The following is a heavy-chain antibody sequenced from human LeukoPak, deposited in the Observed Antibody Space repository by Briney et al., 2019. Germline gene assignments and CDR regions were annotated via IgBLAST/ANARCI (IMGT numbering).Heavy chain of an antibody. D-gene: IGHD1-26*01. Sequence: GGSLRLSCAASGFTFDDYAMHWVRQAPGKGLEWVSGISWNSGSIGYADSVKGRFTISRDNAKISLYLQMNSLRAEDTALYYCAKAYSGSYGLVAYWGQGTLVTVSS. CDR3: AKAYSGSYGLVAY. CDR1: GFTFDDYA. CDR2: ISWNSGSI. V-gene: IGHV3-9*01. J-gene: IGHJ4*02.